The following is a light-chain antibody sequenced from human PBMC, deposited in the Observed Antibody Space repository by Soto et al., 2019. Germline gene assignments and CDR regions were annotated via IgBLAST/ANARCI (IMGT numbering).Light chain of an antibody. CDR2: EVS. V-gene: IGLV2-8*01. J-gene: IGLJ1*01. Sequence: QSVLTQPPSASGSPGQSVTISCTGTSSDVGGYNYVSWYQQHPGKAPKLMIYEVSKRPSGVPDRFSGSKSGNTASLTVSGLQAEDEADYYCSSYAGSTNSRVFGTGTKATVL. CDR1: SSDVGGYNY. CDR3: SSYAGSTNSRV.